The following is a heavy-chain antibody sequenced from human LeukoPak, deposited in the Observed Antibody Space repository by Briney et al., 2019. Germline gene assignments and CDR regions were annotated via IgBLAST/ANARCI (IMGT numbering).Heavy chain of an antibody. Sequence: SETLSLTCTVSGGSISSYYWSWIRQPPGKGLEWIGYIYYSGSTNYNPSLKSRATISVDTSKYQFSLKLSSVTAADTAVYYCARLFPYYYGMDVWGQGTTVTVSS. CDR2: IYYSGST. J-gene: IGHJ6*02. CDR3: ARLFPYYYGMDV. V-gene: IGHV4-59*08. CDR1: GGSISSYY.